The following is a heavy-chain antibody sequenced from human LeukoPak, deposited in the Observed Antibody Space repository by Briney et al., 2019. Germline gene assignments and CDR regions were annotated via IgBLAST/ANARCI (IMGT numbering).Heavy chain of an antibody. CDR1: GGSIRSSSNY. V-gene: IGHV4-39*01. CDR2: IHYSGST. Sequence: PSETLSLTCTVSGGSIRSSSNYWGWIRQPPGKGLEWIGSIHYSGSTYYNPSLKSRVTISVDTPKNQFSLNLSSVTAADTAVYYCASYSSGYDLSDYWGQGTLVTVSS. D-gene: IGHD5-12*01. J-gene: IGHJ4*02. CDR3: ASYSSGYDLSDY.